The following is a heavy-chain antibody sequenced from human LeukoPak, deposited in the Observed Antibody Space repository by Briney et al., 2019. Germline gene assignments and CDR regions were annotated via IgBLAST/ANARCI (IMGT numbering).Heavy chain of an antibody. CDR1: GFTFSRSP. J-gene: IGHJ3*02. CDR3: ARGGSDGYNYRAFDI. V-gene: IGHV3-30*04. D-gene: IGHD5-24*01. Sequence: PGGSLRPSCAASGFTFSRSPMHWVRQAPGKGLEWVAILSHDESNRYYADSVRGRFNISRDDSKNTLYLQINSLTAEDTAMYYCARGGSDGYNYRAFDIWGQGTMVTVSS. CDR2: LSHDESNR.